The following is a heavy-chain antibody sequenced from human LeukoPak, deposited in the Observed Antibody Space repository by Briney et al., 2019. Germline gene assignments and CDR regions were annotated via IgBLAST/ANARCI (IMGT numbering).Heavy chain of an antibody. V-gene: IGHV1-2*02. CDR1: GYTFTSYA. CDR3: ARRSGSYYGYYFDY. J-gene: IGHJ4*02. CDR2: INPNSGGT. D-gene: IGHD1-26*01. Sequence: ASVKVSCKASGYTFTSYAMNWVRQAPGQGLEWMGWINPNSGGTNYAQKFQGRVTMTRDTSISTAYMELSRLRSDDTAVYYCARRSGSYYGYYFDYWGQGTLVTVSS.